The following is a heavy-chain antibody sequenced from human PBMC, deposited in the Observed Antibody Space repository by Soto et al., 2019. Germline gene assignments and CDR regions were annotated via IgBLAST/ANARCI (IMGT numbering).Heavy chain of an antibody. J-gene: IGHJ6*03. CDR3: ARGSWDDVSAHYYMDV. D-gene: IGHD1-1*01. CDR1: GGSISSSTSS. Sequence: ASETLSLTCTVSGGSISSSTSSWGWIRQPPGKGLEWIGSMYDSGTAYYNPSLRSRVTISVDTSKNQFSLRLSSVTVVPLPQTSMYYCARGSWDDVSAHYYMDVWGKGTTVTVSS. V-gene: IGHV4-39*07. CDR2: MYDSGTA.